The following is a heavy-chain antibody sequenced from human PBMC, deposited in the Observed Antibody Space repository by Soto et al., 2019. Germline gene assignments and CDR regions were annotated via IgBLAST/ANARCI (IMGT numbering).Heavy chain of an antibody. V-gene: IGHV3-53*04. D-gene: IGHD3-10*01. CDR1: GIPGSRYY. J-gene: IGHJ6*02. CDR2: LHSGGDT. CDR3: ARDGPYYYASRMDV. Sequence: GGSLRLSCAASGIPGSRYYMTWVCQAPGKGLEWVSVLHSGGDTYYANSVKGRFTISRHDSTNTLFLQMNSLTPEDTAVYYCARDGPYYYASRMDVWGQGTTVTVSS.